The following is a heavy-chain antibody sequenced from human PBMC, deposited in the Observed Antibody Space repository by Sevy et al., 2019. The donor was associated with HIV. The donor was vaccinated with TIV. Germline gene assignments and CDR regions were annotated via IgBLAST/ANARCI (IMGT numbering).Heavy chain of an antibody. J-gene: IGHJ4*02. CDR2: ISAYNGNT. D-gene: IGHD1-1*01. CDR1: GYTFTSYG. Sequence: ASVKVSCKASGYTFTSYGISWVRQAPGQGIEWMGWISAYNGNTNYAQKLQGRVTMTTDTSTSTAYMELRSLRSDDMAVYYCARGGNRYNWNADYFDYSGQGTLVTVSS. CDR3: ARGGNRYNWNADYFDY. V-gene: IGHV1-18*03.